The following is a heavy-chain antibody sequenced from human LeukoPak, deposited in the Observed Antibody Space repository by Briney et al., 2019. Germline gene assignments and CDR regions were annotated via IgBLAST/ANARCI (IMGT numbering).Heavy chain of an antibody. J-gene: IGHJ4*02. CDR3: AREFFSSYGDLFFDY. CDR2: INPSGGST. Sequence: AASVKVSCKASGYTFTSYYMHWVRQAPGQGLEWMGIINPSGGSTSYAQKFQGRVTMTRDMSTSTVYMELSSLRSEDTAVYYCAREFFSSYGDLFFDYWGQGTLVTVSS. CDR1: GYTFTSYY. V-gene: IGHV1-46*01. D-gene: IGHD4-17*01.